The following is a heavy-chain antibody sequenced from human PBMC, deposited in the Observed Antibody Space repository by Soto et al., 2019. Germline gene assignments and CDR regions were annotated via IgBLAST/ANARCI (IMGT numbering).Heavy chain of an antibody. D-gene: IGHD3-3*01. CDR2: ISAYNGNT. CDR1: GYTFTSYG. J-gene: IGHJ6*03. Sequence: QVQLVQSGAEVKKPGASVKVSCKASGYTFTSYGISWVRQAPGHGLEWMGWISAYNGNTNYAQKLQGRVTMTTDTSTSTAYMELRSLRSDDTAVYYCARERGTIPPNYYYYYMDVWGKGTTVTVSS. V-gene: IGHV1-18*01. CDR3: ARERGTIPPNYYYYYMDV.